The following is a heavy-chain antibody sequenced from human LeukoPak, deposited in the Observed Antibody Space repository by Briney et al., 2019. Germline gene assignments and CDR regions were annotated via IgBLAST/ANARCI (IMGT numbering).Heavy chain of an antibody. J-gene: IGHJ1*01. Sequence: GGSLRLSCAASGLTISNNFMGWVRQTPGKGLEWVSLIYSGGSTYSADSVKGRFTISRDNSKNTLHLQMNSLRAEDTAVYYCARDTDYYGSGRHGYFDHWGQGTLVTVSS. CDR1: GLTISNNF. V-gene: IGHV3-66*01. D-gene: IGHD3-10*01. CDR3: ARDTDYYGSGRHGYFDH. CDR2: IYSGGST.